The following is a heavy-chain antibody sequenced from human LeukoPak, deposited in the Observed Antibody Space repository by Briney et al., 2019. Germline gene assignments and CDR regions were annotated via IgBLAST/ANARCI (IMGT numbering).Heavy chain of an antibody. CDR2: IDPNSGGT. J-gene: IGHJ4*02. D-gene: IGHD4-17*01. CDR1: GYTFTGYY. CDR3: ASEGVTSDYALDY. V-gene: IGHV1-2*02. Sequence: ASVKVSCKASGYTFTGYYMHWVRQAPGQGLEWMGWIDPNSGGTNYAQKFQGRVTMTRDTSISTAYMELSRLRSDDTAVYYCASEGVTSDYALDYWGQGTLVTVSS.